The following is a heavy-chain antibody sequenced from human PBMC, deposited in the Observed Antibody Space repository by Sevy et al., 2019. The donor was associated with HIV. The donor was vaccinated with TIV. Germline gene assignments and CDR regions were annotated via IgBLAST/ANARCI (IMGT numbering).Heavy chain of an antibody. CDR3: AKGDASYYGMDV. J-gene: IGHJ6*02. Sequence: GGSLRLSCAASGFTFSTYVMNWVRQAPGKGLEWVSGISGSGGSTYYADSVKGRFTIPRDKSKKALYLQMNSLRAEDTAVYYCAKGDASYYGMDVWGQGTTVTVSS. D-gene: IGHD1-26*01. CDR1: GFTFSTYV. V-gene: IGHV3-23*01. CDR2: ISGSGGST.